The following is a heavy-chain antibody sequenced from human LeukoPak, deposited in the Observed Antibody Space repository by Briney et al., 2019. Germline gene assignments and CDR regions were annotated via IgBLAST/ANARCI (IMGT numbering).Heavy chain of an antibody. CDR3: AREGESYPDLDY. CDR2: ISDDGRNK. V-gene: IGHV3-30*04. Sequence: GGSLRLSCAASGFTFSSYAMHWVRQAPGKGLEWVAVISDDGRNKYYADSVKGRFTISRDNAKNSLYLQMNSLRAEDTAVYYCAREGESYPDLDYWGQGTLVTVSS. J-gene: IGHJ4*02. D-gene: IGHD3-10*01. CDR1: GFTFSSYA.